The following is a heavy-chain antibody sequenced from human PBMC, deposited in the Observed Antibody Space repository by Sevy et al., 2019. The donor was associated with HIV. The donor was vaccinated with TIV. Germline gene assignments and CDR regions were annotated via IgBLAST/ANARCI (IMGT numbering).Heavy chain of an antibody. CDR3: ARETDGRFANQQHYYYYGMDV. CDR2: INPSGGST. Sequence: ASVKVSCKASGYTFTSYYMHWVRQAPGQGLEWMGIINPSGGSTSYAQKFQGRVTMTRDTSTSTVYMELSSLRSEDTAVYYCARETDGRFANQQHYYYYGMDVWGQGTTVTVSS. CDR1: GYTFTSYY. D-gene: IGHD6-13*01. J-gene: IGHJ6*02. V-gene: IGHV1-46*01.